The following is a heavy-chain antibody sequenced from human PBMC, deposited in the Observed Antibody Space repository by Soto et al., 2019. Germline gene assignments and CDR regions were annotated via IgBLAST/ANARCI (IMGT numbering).Heavy chain of an antibody. Sequence: ASVKVSCKASGGTFSSYAISWVRQAPGQGLEWMGGIIPIFGTANYAQKFQGRVTITADESTSTAYMELSSLRSEDTAVYYCASESPRRGYSYGPFDYWGQGTLVTVSS. D-gene: IGHD5-18*01. V-gene: IGHV1-69*13. CDR2: IIPIFGTA. CDR3: ASESPRRGYSYGPFDY. J-gene: IGHJ4*02. CDR1: GGTFSSYA.